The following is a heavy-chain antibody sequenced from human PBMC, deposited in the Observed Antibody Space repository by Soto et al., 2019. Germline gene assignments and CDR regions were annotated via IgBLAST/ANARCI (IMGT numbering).Heavy chain of an antibody. CDR2: FDPQTGKT. CDR1: GYTLHKLD. J-gene: IGHJ4*02. D-gene: IGHD2-15*01. Sequence: QVQLVQSGAEVKKPGASVKVSCKVSGYTLHKLDMHWVRQAPGKGLEWLGGFDPQTGKTVHAQNFQGRITMTEDTSTNTAYLELSSLTSEDTALYYCAIRFVYCSGGTCEGNSWGQGTLVTVSS. CDR3: AIRFVYCSGGTCEGNS. V-gene: IGHV1-24*01.